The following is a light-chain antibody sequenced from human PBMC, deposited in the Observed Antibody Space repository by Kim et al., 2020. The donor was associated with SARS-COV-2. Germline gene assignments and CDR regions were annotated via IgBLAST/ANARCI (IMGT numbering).Light chain of an antibody. Sequence: AALGDRVPITGSARQKINMFLNWYHHRPGKAPEVLIFGASTLRTGVTLRISGSGSGTDFTLSISSLQPDDFGTYYCQQTYTLSRTFGGGTKVDIK. CDR2: GAS. V-gene: IGKV1-39*01. J-gene: IGKJ4*01. CDR1: QKINMF. CDR3: QQTYTLSRT.